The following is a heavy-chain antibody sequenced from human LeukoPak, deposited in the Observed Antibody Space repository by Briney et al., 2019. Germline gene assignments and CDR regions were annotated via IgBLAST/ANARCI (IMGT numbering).Heavy chain of an antibody. CDR2: ISYDGSNK. D-gene: IGHD1-26*01. Sequence: GGSLRLSCAASGFTFSSYAMHWVRQAPGKGLEWVAVISYDGSNKYYADSVKGRFTISRDNSKNTLYLQMNSLRAEDTAVYYCAKDRGSLVVDYWGQGTLVTVSS. V-gene: IGHV3-30*04. CDR1: GFTFSSYA. J-gene: IGHJ4*02. CDR3: AKDRGSLVVDY.